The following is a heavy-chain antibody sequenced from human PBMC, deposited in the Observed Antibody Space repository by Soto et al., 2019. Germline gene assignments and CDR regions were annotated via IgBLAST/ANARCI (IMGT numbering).Heavy chain of an antibody. V-gene: IGHV1-69*13. J-gene: IGHJ6*02. CDR1: GGTFSSYA. CDR3: ASGGYSSTLGGMDV. CDR2: IIPIFGTA. D-gene: IGHD6-13*01. Sequence: SVKVSCKASGGTFSSYAISWVRQAPGQGLEWMGGIIPIFGTANYAQKFQGRVTITADESTSTAYMELSSLRSEDTAVYYCASGGYSSTLGGMDVWGQGTTVTVSS.